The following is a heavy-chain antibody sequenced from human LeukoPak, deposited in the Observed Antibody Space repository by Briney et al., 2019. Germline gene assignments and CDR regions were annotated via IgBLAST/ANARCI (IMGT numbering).Heavy chain of an antibody. CDR1: GYTFTGYY. V-gene: IGHV1-2*02. CDR2: INPNSGGT. CDR3: ARGPAAGLGNWFDP. D-gene: IGHD6-13*01. J-gene: IGHJ5*02. Sequence: GASVKASCKASGYTFTGYYMHWVRQAPGQGLEWMGWINPNSGGTNYAQKFQGRVTMTRDTSISTAYMELSRLRSDDTAVYYCARGPAAGLGNWFDPWGQGTLVTVSS.